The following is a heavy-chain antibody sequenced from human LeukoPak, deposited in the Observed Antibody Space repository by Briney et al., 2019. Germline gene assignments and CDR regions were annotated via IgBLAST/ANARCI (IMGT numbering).Heavy chain of an antibody. Sequence: ASVKVSCKASGYTFTSYAMHWVRQAPGQRLEWMGWINAGNGNTKYSQKFQGRVTITRDTSASTAYMELGSLRSEDTAVYYCARAERYFDWLLSFDYWGQGTLVTVSS. CDR1: GYTFTSYA. CDR2: INAGNGNT. D-gene: IGHD3-9*01. V-gene: IGHV1-3*01. J-gene: IGHJ4*02. CDR3: ARAERYFDWLLSFDY.